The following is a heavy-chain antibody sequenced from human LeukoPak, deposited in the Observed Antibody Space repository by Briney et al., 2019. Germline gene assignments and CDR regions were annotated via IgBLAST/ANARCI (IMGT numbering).Heavy chain of an antibody. CDR2: ISSGSVTI. V-gene: IGHV3-48*01. D-gene: IGHD3-16*01. CDR1: GFIFSSYS. J-gene: IGHJ4*02. Sequence: GGSLRLSCAASGFIFSSYSMNWVRQAPGKGLEWLSFISSGSVTIYYTDSVKGRFTISRDNAKNSLYLQMNSLRAEDTAVYYCAKDGGSLGEVRDWGQGTLVTVSS. CDR3: AKDGGSLGEVRD.